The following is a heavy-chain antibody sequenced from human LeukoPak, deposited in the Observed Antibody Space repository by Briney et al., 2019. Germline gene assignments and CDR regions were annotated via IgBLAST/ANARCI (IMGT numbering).Heavy chain of an antibody. CDR2: TYYRSKWYN. Sequence: SQTLSLTCAISGDSFSSNSAAWNWLRQSPSRGLEWLGRTYYRSKWYNDYAVSMKSRITINPDTSKNQFSLQLNSVTPEDTAVYYCARIVGSTEPDYWGQGTLVTVSS. D-gene: IGHD1-26*01. V-gene: IGHV6-1*01. CDR3: ARIVGSTEPDY. CDR1: GDSFSSNSAA. J-gene: IGHJ4*02.